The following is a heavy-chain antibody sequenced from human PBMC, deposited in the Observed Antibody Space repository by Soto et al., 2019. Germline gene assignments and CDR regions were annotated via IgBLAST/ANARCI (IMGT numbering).Heavy chain of an antibody. Sequence: GESLKISFQGSGYNFINYWIAWVRHMPGKGLEWMGIISPGDSDTRYRQSFQSQVTISADKSVSTAYLQWSSLKASDTALYYCARMFSGSFNFYYYGMDVWGPGTTVTVSS. J-gene: IGHJ6*02. V-gene: IGHV5-51*01. CDR2: ISPGDSDT. D-gene: IGHD1-26*01. CDR3: ARMFSGSFNFYYYGMDV. CDR1: GYNFINYW.